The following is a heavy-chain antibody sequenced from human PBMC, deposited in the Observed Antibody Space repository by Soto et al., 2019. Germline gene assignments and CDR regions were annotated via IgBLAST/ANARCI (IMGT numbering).Heavy chain of an antibody. CDR3: AAGYYDILTGSNYGMDV. CDR1: GFTFTSSA. J-gene: IGHJ6*02. V-gene: IGHV1-58*01. Sequence: SVKVSCKASGFTFTSSAVQWVRQARGQRLEWIGWIVVGSGNTNYAQKFQERVTITRDMSTSTAYMELSSLRSEDTAVYYCAAGYYDILTGSNYGMDVWGQGTTVTVSS. D-gene: IGHD3-9*01. CDR2: IVVGSGNT.